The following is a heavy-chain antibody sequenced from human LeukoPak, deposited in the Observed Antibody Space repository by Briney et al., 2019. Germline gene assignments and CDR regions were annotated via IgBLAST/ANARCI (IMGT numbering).Heavy chain of an antibody. J-gene: IGHJ3*02. D-gene: IGHD3-22*01. Sequence: PSETLSLTCAVYGGSFSGYYCSSIRQRPGKGLEWIGEINHSGSTNYNPSLKSRVTISVDTSKNQFSLKLSSVTAADTAVYYCARHPQYYYDSSGLGDAFDIWGQGTMVTVSS. CDR3: ARHPQYYYDSSGLGDAFDI. V-gene: IGHV4-34*01. CDR2: INHSGST. CDR1: GGSFSGYY.